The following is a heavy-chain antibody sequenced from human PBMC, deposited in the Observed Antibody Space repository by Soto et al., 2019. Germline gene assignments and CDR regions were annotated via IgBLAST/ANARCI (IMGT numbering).Heavy chain of an antibody. J-gene: IGHJ6*03. CDR1: GFTFSDSA. Sequence: EVQLVESGGGLVQPGGSLKLSCAASGFTFSDSAIHWVRQASGKGLEWLGRIKNKPNNYATAYAASVKGRFTISRDDSKHTSFLLMNSLKAVDTAVYFCTRLGNAEGETMDVWGKGTTVTVSS. D-gene: IGHD1-26*01. V-gene: IGHV3-73*01. CDR2: IKNKPNNYAT. CDR3: TRLGNAEGETMDV.